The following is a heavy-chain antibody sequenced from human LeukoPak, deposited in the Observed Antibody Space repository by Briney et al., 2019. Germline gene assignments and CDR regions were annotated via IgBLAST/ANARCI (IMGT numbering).Heavy chain of an antibody. D-gene: IGHD1-26*01. CDR3: ARRPIVGSTGFYFDP. CDR2: IYYSGNT. V-gene: IGHV4-39*01. Sequence: SETLSLACTVSGVSISSSNSYWGWIRQPPGTGLEWIGSIYYSGNTYYNASLKSQVSISIDTSKNQFSLRLTSVTAADTAVYYCARRPIVGSTGFYFDPWGPGTLVTVSS. CDR1: GVSISSSNSY. J-gene: IGHJ5*02.